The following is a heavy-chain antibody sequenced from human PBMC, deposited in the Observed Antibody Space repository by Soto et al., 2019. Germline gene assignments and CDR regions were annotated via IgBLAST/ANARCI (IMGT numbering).Heavy chain of an antibody. D-gene: IGHD5-12*01. CDR1: GFTFSSYG. Sequence: GGSLRLSCAASGFTFSSYGMHWVRQAPGKGLEWVAVISYDGSNKYYADSVKGRLTISRDNSKNTLYLQMNSLRAEDTAVYYCAKDGYNSNPYYYYGMDVWGQGTTVTVSS. CDR2: ISYDGSNK. V-gene: IGHV3-30*18. J-gene: IGHJ6*02. CDR3: AKDGYNSNPYYYYGMDV.